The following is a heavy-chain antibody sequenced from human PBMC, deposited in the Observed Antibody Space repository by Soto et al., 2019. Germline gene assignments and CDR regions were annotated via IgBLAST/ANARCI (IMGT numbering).Heavy chain of an antibody. D-gene: IGHD3-22*01. Sequence: EASVKVSFKASGYTFTSYDINWVRQATGQGLEWMGWMNPNSGNTGYAQKFQGRVTMTRNTSISTAYMELSSLRSEDTAVYYCASKTYDSSGYYFWFDPWGQGTLVTVSS. V-gene: IGHV1-8*01. J-gene: IGHJ5*02. CDR1: GYTFTSYD. CDR3: ASKTYDSSGYYFWFDP. CDR2: MNPNSGNT.